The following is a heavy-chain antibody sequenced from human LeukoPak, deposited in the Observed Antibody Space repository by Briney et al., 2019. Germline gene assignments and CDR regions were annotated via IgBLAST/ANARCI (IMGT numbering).Heavy chain of an antibody. CDR1: GFTFSSYA. V-gene: IGHV3-23*01. Sequence: HSGGSLRLSCAASGFTFSSYAMSWVRQAPGKGLEWVSAISGSGGSTYYADSVKGRFTISRDNSKNTLYLQMNSLRAEDTAVYYCAKDQDSSGWYDWGQGTLVTVSS. D-gene: IGHD6-13*01. CDR3: AKDQDSSGWYD. CDR2: ISGSGGST. J-gene: IGHJ4*02.